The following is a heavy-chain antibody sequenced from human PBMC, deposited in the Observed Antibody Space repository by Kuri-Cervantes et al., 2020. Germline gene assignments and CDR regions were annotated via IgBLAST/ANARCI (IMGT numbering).Heavy chain of an antibody. J-gene: IGHJ4*02. V-gene: IGHV3-48*01. CDR3: ARDLRQWPPTFDY. CDR1: GFTFSSYS. Sequence: GESLKISCAASGFTFSSYSMNWVRQAPGKGLEWVSYISSSSSTIYYADSVKGRFTISRDNAKNSLYLQMNSLRAEDTAVYYCARDLRQWPPTFDYWGQGTLVTVSS. D-gene: IGHD6-19*01. CDR2: ISSSSSTI.